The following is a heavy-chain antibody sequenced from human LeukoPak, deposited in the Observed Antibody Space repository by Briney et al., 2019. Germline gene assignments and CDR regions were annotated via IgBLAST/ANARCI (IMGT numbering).Heavy chain of an antibody. J-gene: IGHJ4*02. Sequence: GASVKVSCKTSGYTFTGYYMHWVRQAPGQGLEWMGWINPNSGGTYYAPKFQGRVTMTRDTSISTAYMELSRLRSDDTAVYYCARVRWFGETDAAYFDSWGQGTLVTVSS. CDR1: GYTFTGYY. CDR3: ARVRWFGETDAAYFDS. CDR2: INPNSGGT. D-gene: IGHD3-10*01. V-gene: IGHV1-2*02.